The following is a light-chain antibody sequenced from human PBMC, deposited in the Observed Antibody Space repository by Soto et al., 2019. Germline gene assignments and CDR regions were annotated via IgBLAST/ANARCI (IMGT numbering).Light chain of an antibody. CDR2: GAS. CDR1: QSVNSD. V-gene: IGKV3-15*01. CDR3: QQYRNWPRT. J-gene: IGKJ1*01. Sequence: DIVMTQSRSTLSLSPGERATLSCRASQSVNSDLVWYQQKPGQAPRLLIYGASTRATGFPARFSGSGSGTEFTLTISSLQSEDFAVYYCQQYRNWPRTFGQGTKVEIK.